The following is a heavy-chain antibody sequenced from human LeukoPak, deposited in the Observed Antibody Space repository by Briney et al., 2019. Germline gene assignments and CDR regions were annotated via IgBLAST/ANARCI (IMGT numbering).Heavy chain of an antibody. CDR3: ARAREYSYPI. V-gene: IGHV4-34*01. J-gene: IGHJ4*02. D-gene: IGHD5-18*01. CDR2: INHSGST. Sequence: PSETLSLTCAVYGGSFSGYYWSWIRQPPGKGLEWIGEINHSGSTNYNPSLKSRVTISVDTSKNQFSLKLSSVTAADTAVYYCARAREYSYPIWGQGTLVTVSS. CDR1: GGSFSGYY.